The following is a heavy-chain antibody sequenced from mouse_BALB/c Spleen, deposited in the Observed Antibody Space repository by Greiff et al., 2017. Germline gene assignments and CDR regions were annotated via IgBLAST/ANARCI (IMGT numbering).Heavy chain of an antibody. CDR3: ARVIYYDYDGRAMDY. J-gene: IGHJ4*01. CDR1: GFTFSSYA. CDR2: ISSGGSYT. Sequence: EVQRVESGGGLVKPGGSLKLSCAASGFTFSSYAMSWVRQSPEKRLEWVAEISSGGSYTYYPDTVTGRFTISRDNAKNTLYLEMSSLRSEDTAMYYCARVIYYDYDGRAMDYWGQGTSVTVSS. D-gene: IGHD2-4*01. V-gene: IGHV5-9-4*01.